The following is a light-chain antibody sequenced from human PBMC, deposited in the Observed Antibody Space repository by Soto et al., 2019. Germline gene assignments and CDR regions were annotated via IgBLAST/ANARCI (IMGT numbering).Light chain of an antibody. CDR1: QSVSYY. Sequence: EIVMTQPPVTLSVSPGERATLSCRASQSVSYYLAWYQQKPGQAPRLLIYGASTRATGIPGRFSGSGSGTEFTLTIDSLQSEDFAVYYCQQYNNWPRTFGQGTNVDIK. V-gene: IGKV3-15*01. J-gene: IGKJ1*01. CDR2: GAS. CDR3: QQYNNWPRT.